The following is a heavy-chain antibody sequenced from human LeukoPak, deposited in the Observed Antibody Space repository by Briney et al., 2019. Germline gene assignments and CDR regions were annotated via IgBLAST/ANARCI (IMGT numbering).Heavy chain of an antibody. D-gene: IGHD1-26*01. CDR2: IYYIGST. V-gene: IGHV4-39*07. J-gene: IGHJ5*02. CDR3: ARVLGSLRAYWFDP. CDR1: GGSISSSSYY. Sequence: SETLSLTCTVSGGSISSSSYYWGWIRQPPGKGLEWIGSIYYIGSTYYNPSLKSRVTISVDTSKNQFSLKLSSVAAADTAVYYCARVLGSLRAYWFDPWGQGTLVTVSS.